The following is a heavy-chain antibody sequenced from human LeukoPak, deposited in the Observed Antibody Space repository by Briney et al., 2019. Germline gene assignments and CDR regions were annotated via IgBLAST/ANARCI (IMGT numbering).Heavy chain of an antibody. CDR2: INPIGGST. CDR3: ARDGADTAIN. J-gene: IGHJ4*02. D-gene: IGHD5-18*01. Sequence: ASVKVSCKAAGYTFTSYYMHWVRQAPGQGLEWMGIINPIGGSTSYAQKFQGRVTITRDTSTSTVYMELSSLRSEDTAVYYCARDGADTAINWGQGTLVTVSS. V-gene: IGHV1-46*01. CDR1: GYTFTSYY.